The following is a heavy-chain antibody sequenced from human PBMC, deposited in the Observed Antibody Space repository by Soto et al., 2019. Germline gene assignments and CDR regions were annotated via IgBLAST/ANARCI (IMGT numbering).Heavy chain of an antibody. V-gene: IGHV3-23*01. CDR1: GFTFSSYA. CDR2: ISGSGGIT. CDR3: AKGITDTGGYYYYSMDV. Sequence: PGVSLRLSCGASGFTFSSYAMSCVRQAPGKGLDWVSVISGSGGITYSADSVKGLFTISRDNSENILYLQMNSLRAEDTAVYYCAKGITDTGGYYYYSMDVWGQGTAVTVSS. J-gene: IGHJ6*02. D-gene: IGHD3-16*01.